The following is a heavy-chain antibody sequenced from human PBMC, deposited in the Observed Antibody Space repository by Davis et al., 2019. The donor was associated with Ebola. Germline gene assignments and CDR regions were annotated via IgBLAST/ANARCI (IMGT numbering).Heavy chain of an antibody. CDR2: IYYSGST. V-gene: IGHV4-39*01. Sequence: GSLRLSCTVSGGSISSSSYYWGWIRQPPGKGLEWIGSIYYSGSTYYNPSLKSRVTISVDTSKNQFSLKLSSVTAADTAVYYCADPTSGTGWGQGTLVTVSS. J-gene: IGHJ4*02. CDR1: GGSISSSSYY. D-gene: IGHD1-26*01. CDR3: ADPTSGTG.